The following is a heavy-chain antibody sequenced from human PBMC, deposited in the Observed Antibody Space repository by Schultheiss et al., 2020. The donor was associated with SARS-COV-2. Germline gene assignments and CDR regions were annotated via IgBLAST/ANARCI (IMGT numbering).Heavy chain of an antibody. CDR1: GGSISSGGYY. CDR2: IYYSGST. CDR3: ARSGVDSDAFDI. J-gene: IGHJ3*02. V-gene: IGHV4-61*08. D-gene: IGHD3-3*01. Sequence: SQTLSLTCTVSGGSISSGGYYWSWIRQHPGKGLEWIGYIYYSGSTNYNPSLKSRVTISVDTSKNQFSLKLSSVTAADTAVYYCARSGVDSDAFDIRGQGTMVTVSS.